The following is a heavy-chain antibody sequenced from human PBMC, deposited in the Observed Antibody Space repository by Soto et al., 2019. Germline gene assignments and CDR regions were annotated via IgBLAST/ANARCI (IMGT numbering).Heavy chain of an antibody. J-gene: IGHJ4*02. CDR2: TYYRSKWNY. Sequence: PSQTLSLTCGISGDSVSSNSATWNWVRLSPSRGLEWLGRTYYRSKWNYDYAISVESRISINPDTSKNQFSLQLNSVTPEDTAVYYCARDPPDFNSGLDYWGQGTVVTVSS. CDR3: ARDPPDFNSGLDY. V-gene: IGHV6-1*01. CDR1: GDSVSSNSAT. D-gene: IGHD1-26*01.